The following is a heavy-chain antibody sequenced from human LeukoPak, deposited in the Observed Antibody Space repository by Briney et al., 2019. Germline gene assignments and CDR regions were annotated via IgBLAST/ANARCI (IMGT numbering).Heavy chain of an antibody. V-gene: IGHV4-59*12. CDR1: GGSISSYY. CDR2: IHYSGST. J-gene: IGHJ4*02. D-gene: IGHD6-13*01. CDR3: ARGVAAAGTDFDY. Sequence: SETLSLTCTVSGGSISSYYWSWIRQPPGKGLEWIGYIHYSGSTNYNPSLKSRVTISVDTSKNQFSLKLSSVTAADTAVYYCARGVAAAGTDFDYWGQGTLVTVSS.